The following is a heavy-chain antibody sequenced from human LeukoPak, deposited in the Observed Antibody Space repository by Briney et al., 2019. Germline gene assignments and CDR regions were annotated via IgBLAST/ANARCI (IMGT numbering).Heavy chain of an antibody. Sequence: PGGSLRLSCAASGFTFDDYAMHSVRHGPGKSLEWVSLINENGDIAYYGDSVRGRFTVSRDNAKNSLYLQMNSLTTEDTALYYCAKARWEPNFDYWGQGTLVTVSS. CDR1: GFTFDDYA. CDR2: INENGDIA. D-gene: IGHD1-26*01. CDR3: AKARWEPNFDY. J-gene: IGHJ4*02. V-gene: IGHV3-43*02.